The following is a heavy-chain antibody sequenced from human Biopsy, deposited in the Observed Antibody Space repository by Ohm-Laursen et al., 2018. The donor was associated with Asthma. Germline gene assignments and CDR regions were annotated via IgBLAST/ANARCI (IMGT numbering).Heavy chain of an antibody. CDR1: GGTFNTYV. CDR3: ARKAGSCISRTCYSLDF. CDR2: INSVFGTT. J-gene: IGHJ4*02. Sequence: KVSCKSLGGTFNTYVIGWVRQAPGQGLEWMGGINSVFGTTTYPQKFQDRVTITADDSTSTVYMELSSLRSEDTAVYYCARKAGSCISRTCYSLDFWSQGTLVTVSS. D-gene: IGHD2-2*01. V-gene: IGHV1-69*01.